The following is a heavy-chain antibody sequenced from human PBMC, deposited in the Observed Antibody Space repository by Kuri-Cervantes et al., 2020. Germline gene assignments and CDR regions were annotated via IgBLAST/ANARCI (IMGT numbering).Heavy chain of an antibody. CDR2: ISGSGGTT. D-gene: IGHD3-10*01. Sequence: LSLTCAASGFTFSSYAINWVRQAPGKGLEWVSAISGSGGTTYYADSVKGRFTISRDNSKNTLDLQMNSLRAEDTAVYYCARGGRFEPYAYWGQGTLVTVSS. CDR3: ARGGRFEPYAY. V-gene: IGHV3-23*01. J-gene: IGHJ4*02. CDR1: GFTFSSYA.